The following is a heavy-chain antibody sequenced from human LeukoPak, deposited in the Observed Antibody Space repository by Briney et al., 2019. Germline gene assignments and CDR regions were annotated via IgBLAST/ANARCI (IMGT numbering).Heavy chain of an antibody. CDR1: GFSVSSNS. J-gene: IGHJ4*02. CDR2: LSAVGST. CDR3: ARSPYSSGWYLRIPQFDY. D-gene: IGHD6-19*01. V-gene: IGHV3-66*01. Sequence: GGSLRLSCAASGFSVSSNSMNWVRQAPRTGLEWVSVLSAVGSTYYADSVKGRFTISRDNSKNTLYLQMNSLRAEDTAVYYCARSPYSSGWYLRIPQFDYWGQGALVTVSS.